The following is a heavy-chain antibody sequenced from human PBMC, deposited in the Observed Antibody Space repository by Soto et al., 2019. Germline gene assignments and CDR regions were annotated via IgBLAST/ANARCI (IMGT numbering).Heavy chain of an antibody. CDR1: GFTFSSYS. CDR2: ISSSSSTI. D-gene: IGHD1-26*01. CDR3: ARDPIFFGGSYPYYFDY. J-gene: IGHJ4*02. V-gene: IGHV3-48*01. Sequence: EVQLVESGGGLVQPGGSLRLSCAASGFTFSSYSMNWVRQAPGMGLEWVSYISSSSSTIYYADSVKGRFTISRDNAKNSLYLQMSSLRAEDTAVYYCARDPIFFGGSYPYYFDYWGQGTLVTVSS.